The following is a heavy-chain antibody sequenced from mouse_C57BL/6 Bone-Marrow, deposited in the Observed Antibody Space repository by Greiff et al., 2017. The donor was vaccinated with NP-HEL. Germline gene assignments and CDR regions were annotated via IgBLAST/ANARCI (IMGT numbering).Heavy chain of an antibody. Sequence: QVQLQQSGAELVKPGASVKLSCKASGYTFTSYWMPWVKQRPGQGLEWIGEIDPSDSYTNYNQKFKGKATLTVDTSSSTAYMQLSSLTSEDSAVYYCARRFTTGGVDYWGQGTTLTVSS. J-gene: IGHJ2*01. D-gene: IGHD1-1*01. CDR1: GYTFTSYW. V-gene: IGHV1-50*01. CDR3: ARRFTTGGVDY. CDR2: IDPSDSYT.